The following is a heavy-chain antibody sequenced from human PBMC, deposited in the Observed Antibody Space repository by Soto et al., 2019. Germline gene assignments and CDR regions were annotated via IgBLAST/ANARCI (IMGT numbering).Heavy chain of an antibody. V-gene: IGHV3-11*01. CDR2: ISSSGSTI. J-gene: IGHJ6*03. D-gene: IGHD6-13*01. CDR3: ARDGAAAGSPYYYYYYYMDV. CDR1: GFTFSDYY. Sequence: QVQLVESGGGLVKPGGSLRLSCAASGFTFSDYYMSWIRQAPGKGLEWVSYISSSGSTIYDADSVKGRFTISRDNAKNSLYLQMTSLRAEDPDVYYCARDGAAAGSPYYYYYYYMDVWGKGTTVTVSS.